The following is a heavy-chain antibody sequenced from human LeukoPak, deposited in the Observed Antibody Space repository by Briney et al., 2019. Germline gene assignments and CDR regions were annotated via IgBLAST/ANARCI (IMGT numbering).Heavy chain of an antibody. CDR2: ISGSGGST. CDR3: AKDYYDSSGYYYYYYYMDV. Sequence: GGSLRLSCAASGFTFSSHGMSWVRQAPGKGLEWVSAISGSGGSTYYADSVKGRFTISRDNSKNTLYLQMNSLRAEDTAVYYCAKDYYDSSGYYYYYYYMDVWGKGTTVTVSS. CDR1: GFTFSSHG. V-gene: IGHV3-23*01. J-gene: IGHJ6*03. D-gene: IGHD3-22*01.